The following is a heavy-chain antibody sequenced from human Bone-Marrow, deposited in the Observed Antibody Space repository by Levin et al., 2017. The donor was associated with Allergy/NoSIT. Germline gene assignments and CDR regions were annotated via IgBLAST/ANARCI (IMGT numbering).Heavy chain of an antibody. Sequence: GGSPRLSCAASGFTFSSYSMNWVRQAPGKGLEWVSSISSSSSYIYYADSVKGRFTISRDNAKNSLYLQMNSLRAEDTAVYYCAREIGANLLKVGRYYYYMDVWGKGTTVTVSS. D-gene: IGHD1-26*01. CDR1: GFTFSSYS. CDR2: ISSSSSYI. CDR3: AREIGANLLKVGRYYYYMDV. J-gene: IGHJ6*03. V-gene: IGHV3-21*01.